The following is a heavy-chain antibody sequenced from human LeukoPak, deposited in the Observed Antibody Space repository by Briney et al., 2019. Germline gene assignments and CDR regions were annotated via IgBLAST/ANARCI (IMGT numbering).Heavy chain of an antibody. J-gene: IGHJ6*03. Sequence: SQTLSLTCAISGDSVSSNSAAWNWLRQSPSRGLEWLGRTYYRSKWYNDYAVSVKSRITINPDTSKNQFSLQLNSVTPEDTAVYYCAKPYNAYYYYMDVWGKGTTVTVSS. CDR2: TYYRSKWYN. CDR1: GDSVSSNSAA. D-gene: IGHD1-14*01. V-gene: IGHV6-1*01. CDR3: AKPYNAYYYYMDV.